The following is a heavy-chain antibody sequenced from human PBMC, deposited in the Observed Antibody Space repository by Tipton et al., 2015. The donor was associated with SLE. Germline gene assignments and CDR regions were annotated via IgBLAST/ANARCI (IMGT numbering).Heavy chain of an antibody. V-gene: IGHV3-7*01. Sequence: SLRLSCAASGFTFSNYWMSWVRQAPGKGLEWVANIKEDGSEKYYVDSVKGRFTISRDNAKNSLSLQMNSLRAEDTAVYYCARMVVTAIGYYFDYWGQGTLVTVSS. CDR3: ARMVVTAIGYYFDY. CDR2: IKEDGSEK. D-gene: IGHD2-21*02. CDR1: GFTFSNYW. J-gene: IGHJ4*02.